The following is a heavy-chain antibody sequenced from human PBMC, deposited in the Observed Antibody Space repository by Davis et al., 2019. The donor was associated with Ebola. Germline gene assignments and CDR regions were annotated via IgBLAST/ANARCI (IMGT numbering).Heavy chain of an antibody. J-gene: IGHJ4*02. CDR2: ISSSSSYI. Sequence: GESLKISCAASGFTFSSYSMNWVRQAPGKGLEWVSSISSSSSYIYYADSVKGRFTISRDNSKNTLYLQMNSLRAEDTAVYYCASYVAVAGFIYWGQGTLVTVSS. D-gene: IGHD6-19*01. CDR3: ASYVAVAGFIY. V-gene: IGHV3-21*01. CDR1: GFTFSSYS.